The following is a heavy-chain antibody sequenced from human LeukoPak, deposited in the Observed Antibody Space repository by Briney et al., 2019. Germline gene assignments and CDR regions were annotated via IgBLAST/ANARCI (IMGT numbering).Heavy chain of an antibody. D-gene: IGHD3-22*01. J-gene: IGHJ3*02. CDR2: IYYGGNT. V-gene: IGHV4-39*01. CDR1: GVSISSSSYY. CDR3: ARHDRSGPYNAFDI. Sequence: SETLSLTCTVSGVSISSSSYYWGWIRQPPGKGLEWIGSIYYGGNTYYNPSLKSRVTISVDTSKNQFSLKLSSGTAADTAVYYCARHDRSGPYNAFDIWGQGTMVTVSS.